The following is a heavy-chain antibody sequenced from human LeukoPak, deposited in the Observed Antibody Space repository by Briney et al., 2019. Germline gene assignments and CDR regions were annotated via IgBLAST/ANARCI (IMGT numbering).Heavy chain of an antibody. CDR1: GRSISSGDYY. CDR3: ARGGKAAVRFDL. J-gene: IGHJ2*01. D-gene: IGHD2-15*01. CDR2: IYYSGST. Sequence: PSQTLSLTCTVSGRSISSGDYYWGWIRQPPGKGLEWIGYIYYSGSTYYNPSLKSRVTISVDTSKNQFSLKLSSVTAADTAVYYCARGGKAAVRFDLWGRGTLVTVSS. V-gene: IGHV4-30-4*01.